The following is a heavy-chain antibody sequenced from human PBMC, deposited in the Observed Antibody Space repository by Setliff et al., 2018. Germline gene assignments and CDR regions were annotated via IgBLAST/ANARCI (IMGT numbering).Heavy chain of an antibody. J-gene: IGHJ5*02. D-gene: IGHD6-19*01. CDR2: IYIRGGT. CDR1: GGSITDENSW. Sequence: PSETLSLTCTVSGGSITDENSWWAWIRQPAGKRPEWLGLIYIRGGTDYNPSLKSRVTISLDTSRNQFSLNLTSVTAADTAVYYCAVGHVTNIAESGYGYTRIDPWGQGIPVTVSS. CDR3: AVGHVTNIAESGYGYTRIDP. V-gene: IGHV4-61*02.